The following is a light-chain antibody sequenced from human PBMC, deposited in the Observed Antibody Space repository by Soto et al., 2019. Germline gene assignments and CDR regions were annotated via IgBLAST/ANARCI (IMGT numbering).Light chain of an antibody. J-gene: IGKJ3*01. CDR2: AAS. V-gene: IGKV1-27*01. Sequence: DIQMTQSPSSLSASIGDRVTITCRASQGISDFLAWYQQKPGKVPKLLIYAASTLQSGVPSRFSGSGSGTDFTLTISSLQPEDVATYYCHKYNSTPFTFGPGTKVDIK. CDR3: HKYNSTPFT. CDR1: QGISDF.